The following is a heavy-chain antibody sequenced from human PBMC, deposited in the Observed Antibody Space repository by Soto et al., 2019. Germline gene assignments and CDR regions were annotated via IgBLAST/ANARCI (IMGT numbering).Heavy chain of an antibody. CDR3: ARDLKKVTREERVYAFDI. D-gene: IGHD4-17*01. J-gene: IGHJ3*02. Sequence: SVKVSCKASGGTFSSYAISWVRQAPGQGLEWMGGIIPIFGTANYAQKFQGRVTITADKSTSTAYMELSSLRSEDTAVYYCARDLKKVTREERVYAFDIWGQGTMVTVSS. CDR2: IIPIFGTA. CDR1: GGTFSSYA. V-gene: IGHV1-69*06.